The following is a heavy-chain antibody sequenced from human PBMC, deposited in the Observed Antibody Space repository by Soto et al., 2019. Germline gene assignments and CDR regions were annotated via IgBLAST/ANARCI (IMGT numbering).Heavy chain of an antibody. CDR3: ARHRPSSKDYYDLDV. J-gene: IGHJ6*03. D-gene: IGHD2-2*01. V-gene: IGHV5-10-1*01. CDR1: GYSFTSYW. CDR2: IDPSDSYT. Sequence: GESLKISCKGSGYSFTSYWISWVRQMPGKGLEWMGRIDPSDSYTNYSPSFQGHATISADKSISTAYLQWSSLKASDTAMYYCARHRPSSKDYYDLDVWGKGTTVTVSS.